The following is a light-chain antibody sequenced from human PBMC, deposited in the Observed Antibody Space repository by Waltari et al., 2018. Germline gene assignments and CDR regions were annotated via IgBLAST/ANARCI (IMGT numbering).Light chain of an antibody. CDR3: QQYGSSPRT. Sequence: EIVLTQSPVTLSLSPGERATLSCRASQSVSSSYLAWYQQKPGQAPRLLIYGASSRATGIPDRFSGSGSVTDFTLTISRLEPEDFAVYYCQQYGSSPRTFGQGTKLEIK. CDR2: GAS. V-gene: IGKV3-20*01. J-gene: IGKJ2*01. CDR1: QSVSSSY.